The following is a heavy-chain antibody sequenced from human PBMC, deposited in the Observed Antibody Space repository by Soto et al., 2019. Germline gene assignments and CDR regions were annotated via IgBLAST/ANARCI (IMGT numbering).Heavy chain of an antibody. J-gene: IGHJ3*02. V-gene: IGHV3-13*01. CDR2: IGTAGDT. D-gene: IGHD6-6*01. CDR3: ARSSSSSSFSGAFDI. CDR1: GFTFSSYD. Sequence: EVQLVESGGGLVQPGGSLRLSCAASGFTFSSYDMHWVRQATGKGLEWVSAIGTAGDTYYPGSVKGRFTISRENAKNSLYLQMNSLRAGDTAVYYCARSSSSSSFSGAFDIWGQGTMVTVSS.